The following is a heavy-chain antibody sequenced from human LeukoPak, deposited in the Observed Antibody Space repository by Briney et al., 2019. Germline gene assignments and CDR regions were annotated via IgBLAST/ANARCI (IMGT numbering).Heavy chain of an antibody. CDR2: INHSGST. CDR3: AREGYYGSGSNWFDP. J-gene: IGHJ5*02. CDR1: GGSFSGYY. Sequence: SETLSLTCAVYGGSFSGYYWSWIRQPPGKGLEWIGEINHSGSTNYNPSLKSRVTISVDTSENQFSLTVTSVTAADTAVYYCAREGYYGSGSNWFDPWGQGTLVTVSS. V-gene: IGHV4-34*01. D-gene: IGHD3-10*01.